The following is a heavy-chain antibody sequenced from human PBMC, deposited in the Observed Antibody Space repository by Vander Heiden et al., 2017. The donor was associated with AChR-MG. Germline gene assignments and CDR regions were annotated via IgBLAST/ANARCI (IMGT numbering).Heavy chain of an antibody. J-gene: IGHJ4*02. D-gene: IGHD2-2*01. CDR1: GLTFNSYA. CDR2: ITGNGANT. Sequence: EVQLLESGGGLGQPGGSLRLSCAASGLTFNSYAMTWVRQAPGKGLEWVSTITGNGANTYYADSVKGRFTISRDSSRNMLYLQMNSLRADDTAVYYCAKPSFTYSSTTSYLHFDYWGQGTLVTVSS. V-gene: IGHV3-23*01. CDR3: AKPSFTYSSTTSYLHFDY.